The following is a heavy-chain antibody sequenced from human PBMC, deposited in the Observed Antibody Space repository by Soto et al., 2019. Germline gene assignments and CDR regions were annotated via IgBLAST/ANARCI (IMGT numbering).Heavy chain of an antibody. CDR1: GGTFSSYA. V-gene: IGHV1-69*12. Sequence: QVQLVQSGAEVKKPGSSVKVSCKASGGTFSSYAISWVRQAPGQGLEWMGGIIPIFGTANYAQKFQGRVTITADESTSTAYMELSSLRSEDTAVYYCVRDTSCISTSCQSGWFDPWGQGTLVTVSS. J-gene: IGHJ5*02. D-gene: IGHD2-2*01. CDR3: VRDTSCISTSCQSGWFDP. CDR2: IIPIFGTA.